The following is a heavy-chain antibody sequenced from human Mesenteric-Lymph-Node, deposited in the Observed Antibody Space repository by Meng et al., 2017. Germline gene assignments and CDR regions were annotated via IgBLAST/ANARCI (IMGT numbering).Heavy chain of an antibody. D-gene: IGHD6-13*01. J-gene: IGHJ5*02. CDR3: ARLKSSSSWYSNWFDP. Sequence: VQLVQSGAEVKKPGASVKVSCKASGYTFTGYYMHWVRQAPGQGLEWMGWINPNSGGTNYAQKFQGRVTMTRDTSISTAYMELSRLRSDDTAVYYCARLKSSSSWYSNWFDPWGQGTLVTVSS. CDR1: GYTFTGYY. CDR2: INPNSGGT. V-gene: IGHV1-2*02.